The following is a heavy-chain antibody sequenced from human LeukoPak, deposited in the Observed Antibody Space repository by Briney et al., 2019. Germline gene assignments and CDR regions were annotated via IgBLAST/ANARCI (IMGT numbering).Heavy chain of an antibody. CDR2: ISAYNGHT. D-gene: IGHD3-9*01. J-gene: IGHJ3*02. CDR3: ARVELLRYFDWLWGAFDI. Sequence: ASVKVSCKASGYTFNSYGISWVRQAPGQGLEWMGWISAYNGHTNYAQKFQGRVTMTTDTSTSTAYMDLRSLRSDDTAVYYCARVELLRYFDWLWGAFDIWGQGTMVTVSS. CDR1: GYTFNSYG. V-gene: IGHV1-18*01.